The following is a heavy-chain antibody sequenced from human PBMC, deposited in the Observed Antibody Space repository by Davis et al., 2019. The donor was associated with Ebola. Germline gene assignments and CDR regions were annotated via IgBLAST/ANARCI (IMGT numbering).Heavy chain of an antibody. D-gene: IGHD3-10*01. V-gene: IGHV1-46*01. CDR3: ARSYGSGSSSYYTLEV. J-gene: IGHJ6*02. CDR2: INSYSGDT. CDR1: GNSFTSYF. Sequence: ASVKVSCKAFGNSFTSYFMHWVRQAPGQGLEWMGIINSYSGDTTYAQRFQGRVTMTRDTSTSTVYMELSSLTSEDTAVYYCARSYGSGSSSYYTLEVWGQGTTVTVSS.